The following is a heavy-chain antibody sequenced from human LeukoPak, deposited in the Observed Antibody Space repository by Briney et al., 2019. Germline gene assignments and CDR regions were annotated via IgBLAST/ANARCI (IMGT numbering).Heavy chain of an antibody. D-gene: IGHD3-10*01. CDR3: ARGPEYGSGSYYNVVYFDP. J-gene: IGHJ5*02. CDR1: GGSISSYY. V-gene: IGHV4-4*07. CDR2: IYTSGST. Sequence: SETLSLTCTVSGGSISSYYCSWIRQPAGKGLEWIGRIYTSGSTNYNPSLKSRVTVSVDTSKNQFSLKLSSVTAADTAVYYCARGPEYGSGSYYNVVYFDPWGQGTLVTVSS.